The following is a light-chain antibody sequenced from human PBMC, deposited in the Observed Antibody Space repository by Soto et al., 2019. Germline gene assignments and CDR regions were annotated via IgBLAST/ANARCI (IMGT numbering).Light chain of an antibody. Sequence: QSVLTQPPSASGTPGQRVTISCSGSSSNIGSNYVYWYQQLPGTAPKLLIYSNNQRPSGVPDRFSGSKSGNSASLAISGLRSEDEADYYCAAWDDSLSGLYVFGTGTKATVL. J-gene: IGLJ1*01. CDR2: SNN. V-gene: IGLV1-47*02. CDR3: AAWDDSLSGLYV. CDR1: SSNIGSNY.